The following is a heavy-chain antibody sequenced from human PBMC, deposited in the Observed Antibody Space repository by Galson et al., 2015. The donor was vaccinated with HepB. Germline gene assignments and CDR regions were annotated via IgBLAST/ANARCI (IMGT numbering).Heavy chain of an antibody. Sequence: SLRLSCAASGFTFGTYGMHWVRQAPGKGLEWVAIDSYDGINKYYANSVTGRFTISRDNSRNILYLQMDSLRAEDTAVYYCAKDVAGWIEYNFDYWGQGTLVTVSS. CDR1: GFTFGTYG. J-gene: IGHJ4*02. V-gene: IGHV3-30*18. CDR2: DSYDGINK. CDR3: AKDVAGWIEYNFDY. D-gene: IGHD6-19*01.